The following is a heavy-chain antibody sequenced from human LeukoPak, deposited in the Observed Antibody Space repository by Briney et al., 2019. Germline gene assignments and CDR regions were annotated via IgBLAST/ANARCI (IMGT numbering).Heavy chain of an antibody. J-gene: IGHJ3*02. CDR3: ARDNDSSGYYYGAIDI. CDR2: INHSATT. V-gene: IGHV4-34*01. D-gene: IGHD3-22*01. CDR1: RGSFSGYY. Sequence: SETLSLTCEIERGSFSGYYWSWVRQTPGKGLEWIGEINHSATTNYNPSLKSRVTLSVDTSKNQFSLKLTSVTAADTAVYYCARDNDSSGYYYGAIDIWGQGTMVTVSS.